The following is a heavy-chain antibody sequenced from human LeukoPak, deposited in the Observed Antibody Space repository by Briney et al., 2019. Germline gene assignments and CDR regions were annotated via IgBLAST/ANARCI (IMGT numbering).Heavy chain of an antibody. Sequence: GASVKVSCKASGYTFTGYYMHWVRQAPGQGLEWMGSINPDSGDTNYAQKFQGRVTMTRDTSISTAYMELSRLRSDDTAVYYCARGYPLSTTAAGTYFQHWGQGTLVTVSS. D-gene: IGHD6-13*01. CDR3: ARGYPLSTTAAGTYFQH. J-gene: IGHJ1*01. CDR1: GYTFTGYY. CDR2: INPDSGDT. V-gene: IGHV1-2*02.